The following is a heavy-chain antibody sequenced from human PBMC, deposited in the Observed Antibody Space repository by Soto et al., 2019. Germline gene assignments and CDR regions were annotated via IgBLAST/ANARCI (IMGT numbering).Heavy chain of an antibody. D-gene: IGHD5-12*01. V-gene: IGHV1-3*01. Sequence: ASVKVSCKASGYTFSSYAIHWVRQAPGQGLEWMGWINAGNGNTKYSQKFQGRVTITRDTSASTAYMELNSLRSEDTAVYYCASVDGPYWGQGTLVTISS. CDR2: INAGNGNT. CDR1: GYTFSSYA. J-gene: IGHJ4*02. CDR3: ASVDGPY.